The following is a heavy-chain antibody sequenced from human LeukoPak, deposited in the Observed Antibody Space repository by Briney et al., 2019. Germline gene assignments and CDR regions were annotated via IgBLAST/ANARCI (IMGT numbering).Heavy chain of an antibody. J-gene: IGHJ4*02. Sequence: GGSLRLSCATSGFSFSSYAMSWVRQAPGKGLEWVSVISGSVDSTYYGDSMKGRFTISRDNSKNTLYLQMNSLRAKDTAVYYCAKEVSVYGSGSTYDYWGQGTLVTVSS. D-gene: IGHD3-10*01. CDR1: GFSFSSYA. V-gene: IGHV3-23*01. CDR2: ISGSVDST. CDR3: AKEVSVYGSGSTYDY.